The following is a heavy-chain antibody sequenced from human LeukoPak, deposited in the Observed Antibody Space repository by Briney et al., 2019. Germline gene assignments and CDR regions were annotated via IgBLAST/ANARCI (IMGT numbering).Heavy chain of an antibody. CDR3: ARGPVDGVATIIGYFDL. D-gene: IGHD5-12*01. CDR2: ITSSGSYT. J-gene: IGHJ2*01. V-gene: IGHV3-11*06. Sequence: PGGSLRLSCAASGFTFSNYYMSWVRQAPGKGLEWVSYITSSGSYTNYAESVKGRFTISRDTAKNSLYLQMNSLRAEDTAVYYCARGPVDGVATIIGYFDLWGRGTLVTVSS. CDR1: GFTFSNYY.